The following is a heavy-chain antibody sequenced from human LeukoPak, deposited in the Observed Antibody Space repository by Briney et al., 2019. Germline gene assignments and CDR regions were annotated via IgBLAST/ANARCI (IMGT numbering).Heavy chain of an antibody. V-gene: IGHV1-46*01. CDR3: ARASLTVAGTRYFQH. CDR2: INPSGGST. D-gene: IGHD6-19*01. Sequence: ASVKVSCKASGYTFTSYYMHWVRQAPGQGLEWMGIINPSGGSTSYAQKFQGRVTMTRDTSTSTVYMELRSLRSDDTAVYYCARASLTVAGTRYFQHWGQGTLVTVSS. CDR1: GYTFTSYY. J-gene: IGHJ1*01.